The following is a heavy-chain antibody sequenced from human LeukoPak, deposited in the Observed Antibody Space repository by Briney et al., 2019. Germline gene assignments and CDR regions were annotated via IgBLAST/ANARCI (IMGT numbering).Heavy chain of an antibody. J-gene: IGHJ4*02. CDR1: GFTFSSYS. D-gene: IGHD5-12*01. CDR2: ITSSSTYM. Sequence: GGSLRLSCAASGFTFSSYSMNWVRQAPGKGLEWVSCITSSSTYMYYADSVKGRFTISRDNAKNSLYLQMNSLRAEDTAVYYCAALSRGYSGYDLDYWGRGTLVTVSS. CDR3: AALSRGYSGYDLDY. V-gene: IGHV3-21*01.